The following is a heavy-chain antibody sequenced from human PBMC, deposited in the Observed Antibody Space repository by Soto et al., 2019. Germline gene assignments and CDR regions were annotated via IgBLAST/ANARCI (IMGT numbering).Heavy chain of an antibody. J-gene: IGHJ4*02. Sequence: GGSLRLSCAASGFTFSSYGMHWVRQAPGKGLEWVAVISYDGSNKYYADSVKGRFTISRDNSKNTLYLQMNSLRAEDTAVYYCAKDFERWLNIDYWGQGTLVTVS. V-gene: IGHV3-30*18. CDR3: AKDFERWLNIDY. CDR1: GFTFSSYG. D-gene: IGHD3-9*01. CDR2: ISYDGSNK.